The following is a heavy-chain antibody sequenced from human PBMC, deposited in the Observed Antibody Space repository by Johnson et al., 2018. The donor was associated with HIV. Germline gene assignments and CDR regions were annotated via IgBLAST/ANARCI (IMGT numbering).Heavy chain of an antibody. CDR3: ARDADKDLWFGESADAFDI. CDR2: IKQDGSEK. J-gene: IGHJ3*02. D-gene: IGHD3-10*01. CDR1: GFTFSLYW. V-gene: IGHV3-7*01. Sequence: VQLVESGGGVVRPGGSLRLSCAASGFTFSLYWMTWVRQAPGKGLEWVANIKQDGSEKYYVDSVKGRFTIFRDNAKNSLYLQMNSLRAEDTAVYYCARDADKDLWFGESADAFDIWGQGTMVTVSS.